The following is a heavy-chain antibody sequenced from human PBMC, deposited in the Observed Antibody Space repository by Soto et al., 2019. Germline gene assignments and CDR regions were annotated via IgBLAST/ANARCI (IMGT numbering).Heavy chain of an antibody. Sequence: QVQLVQSGAEVRKPGASVTVSCRSSGDSFNDYYIHWVRQAPGQGLEWMGWINPNSGVTKYAQKFQGWVSMTRDTSIRTVYMQLSRLRSDDTAFYYCARESGGATATLDYYYFYMDVWGTGTTVTVSS. CDR3: ARESGGATATLDYYYFYMDV. CDR2: INPNSGVT. V-gene: IGHV1-2*04. CDR1: GDSFNDYY. J-gene: IGHJ6*03. D-gene: IGHD5-12*01.